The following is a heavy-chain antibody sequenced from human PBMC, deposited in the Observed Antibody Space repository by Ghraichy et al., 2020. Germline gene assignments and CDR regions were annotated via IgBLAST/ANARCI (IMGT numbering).Heavy chain of an antibody. CDR2: INHSGST. J-gene: IGHJ6*02. CDR3: ARLRRASYNWNHGAYYGMDV. Sequence: SETLSLTCAVYGGSFSGYYWSWIRQPPGKGLEWIGEINHSGSTNYNPSLKSRVTISVDTSKNQFSLKLSSVTAADTAVYYCARLRRASYNWNHGAYYGMDVWGQGTTVTVSS. D-gene: IGHD1-14*01. V-gene: IGHV4-34*01. CDR1: GGSFSGYY.